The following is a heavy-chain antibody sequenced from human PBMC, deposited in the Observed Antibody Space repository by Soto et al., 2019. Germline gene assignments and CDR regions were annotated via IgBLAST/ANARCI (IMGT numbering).Heavy chain of an antibody. Sequence: GGSLRLSCAASGFTFNRYWMHWVRQAPGKGLVWVSRIKNDGSSTSYADSVKGRFSISRDNGKNTLYLQMDSLRAEDMAVYYCARSGVPQYYYGSGSYSYNWFDPSGQGTLVTVSS. V-gene: IGHV3-74*01. J-gene: IGHJ5*02. D-gene: IGHD3-10*01. CDR2: IKNDGSST. CDR1: GFTFNRYW. CDR3: ARSGVPQYYYGSGSYSYNWFDP.